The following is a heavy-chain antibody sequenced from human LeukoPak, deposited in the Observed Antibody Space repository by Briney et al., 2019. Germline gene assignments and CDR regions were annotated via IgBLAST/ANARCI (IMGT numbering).Heavy chain of an antibody. CDR2: INAGNGNT. CDR3: ATGITMIVVRRRSFDY. Sequence: ASVKVSCKASGYTFTSYAMHWVRQAPGQRLEWMGWINAGNGNTKYSQEFQGRVTVTRDTSISAAYMELSSLRSEDTAVYYCATGITMIVVRRRSFDYWGQGTLVTVSS. CDR1: GYTFTSYA. V-gene: IGHV1-3*03. J-gene: IGHJ4*02. D-gene: IGHD3-22*01.